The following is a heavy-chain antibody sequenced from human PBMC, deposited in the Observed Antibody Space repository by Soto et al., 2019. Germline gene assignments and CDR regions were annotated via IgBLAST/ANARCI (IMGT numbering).Heavy chain of an antibody. V-gene: IGHV1-69*12. Sequence: QVQLVQSGAEVKKPGSSVKVSCKASGGTFSSYAISWVRQAPGQGLEWMGGIIPIFGTANYAQKFQGRVTITADEATSTAYMELSSLRSEDTAVYYCARSSVGATEFYYYYGMDVWGQGTTVTVSS. CDR1: GGTFSSYA. CDR3: ARSSVGATEFYYYYGMDV. CDR2: IIPIFGTA. J-gene: IGHJ6*02. D-gene: IGHD1-26*01.